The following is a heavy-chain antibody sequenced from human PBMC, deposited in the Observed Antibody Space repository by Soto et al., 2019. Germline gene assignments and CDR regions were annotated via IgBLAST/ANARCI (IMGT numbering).Heavy chain of an antibody. D-gene: IGHD3-16*01. CDR1: GFTFSSYS. V-gene: IGHV3-21*01. CDR3: ARGGSLVPIDY. Sequence: GGSLRLSCAASGFTFSSYSMNWVRQAPGKGLEWVSSISSSSSYIYYADSVKGRFTISRDNAKNSLYLQMNSLRAEDTAVYYCARGGSLVPIDYWGQGTLVTVSS. J-gene: IGHJ4*02. CDR2: ISSSSSYI.